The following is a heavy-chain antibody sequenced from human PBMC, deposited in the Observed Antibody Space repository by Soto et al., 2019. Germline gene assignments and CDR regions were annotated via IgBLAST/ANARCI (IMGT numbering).Heavy chain of an antibody. CDR1: GYTFTRYA. Sequence: QVQLVQTGAEVKKPGASVKVSCKASGYTFTRYAMHWVRQAPGQRLERMGWINAGNGNTKSSQKFQGRVTITTDTSASTGYMELSSLRSEDTAVYYCARDGAVAGDSNFDYWGQGTLVTVSS. V-gene: IGHV1-3*01. CDR2: INAGNGNT. CDR3: ARDGAVAGDSNFDY. D-gene: IGHD6-19*01. J-gene: IGHJ4*02.